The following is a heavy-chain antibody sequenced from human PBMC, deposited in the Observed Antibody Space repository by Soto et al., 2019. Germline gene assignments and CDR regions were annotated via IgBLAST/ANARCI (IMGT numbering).Heavy chain of an antibody. V-gene: IGHV3-48*02. Sequence: GGSLRLSCAASGFTFSSYSMNWVRQAPGKGLEWVSYISSSSSTIYYADSVKGRFTISRDNAKNSLYLQMNSLRDEDTAVYYCAKSIAAAGTWRYYYYGMDAWGQGTTVTVSS. CDR2: ISSSSSTI. CDR1: GFTFSSYS. CDR3: AKSIAAAGTWRYYYYGMDA. J-gene: IGHJ6*02. D-gene: IGHD6-13*01.